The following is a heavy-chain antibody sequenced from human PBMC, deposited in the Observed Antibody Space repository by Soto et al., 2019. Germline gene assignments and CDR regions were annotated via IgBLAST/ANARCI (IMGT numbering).Heavy chain of an antibody. D-gene: IGHD3-10*01. Sequence: SVKVSCKASGYTFTSYYMHWVRQAPGKGLEWMGVFIPIFVTAHYAPKFQGRITITADESTSTAYMELSGLTSEDTAIYYCARDVSSDTTGFRGYDLWGQGTQVTVSS. CDR1: GYTFTSYY. CDR2: FIPIFVTA. V-gene: IGHV1-69*13. J-gene: IGHJ4*02. CDR3: ARDVSSDTTGFRGYDL.